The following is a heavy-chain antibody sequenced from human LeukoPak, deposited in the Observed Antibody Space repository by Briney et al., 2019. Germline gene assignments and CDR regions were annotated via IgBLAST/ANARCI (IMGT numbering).Heavy chain of an antibody. J-gene: IGHJ5*02. CDR1: GGSFSGYY. CDR2: INHSGST. CDR3: ARVRGYSYGYRGSWFDP. Sequence: TLSLTCAVYGGSFSGYYWSWIRQPPGKGLELIGEINHSGSTNYNPSLKSRVTISVDTSKNQFSLKLSSVTAADTAVYYCARVRGYSYGYRGSWFDPWGQGTLVTVSS. D-gene: IGHD5-18*01. V-gene: IGHV4-34*01.